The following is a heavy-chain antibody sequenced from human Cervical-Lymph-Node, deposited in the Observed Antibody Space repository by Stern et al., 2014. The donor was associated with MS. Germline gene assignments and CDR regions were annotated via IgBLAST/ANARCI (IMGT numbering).Heavy chain of an antibody. Sequence: QVQLQESGPGLVKPSETLSLTCSVSGGSISRSTYYWGWIRQPPGKGLEWIGSIYYSGTTYYNPSLKSRVTIDTSTNQFTLRLTIVTAADTAVYYCARHDGWLPHYWSQGTLVTVSS. CDR1: GGSISRSTYY. CDR3: ARHDGWLPHY. CDR2: IYYSGTT. D-gene: IGHD5-12*01. J-gene: IGHJ4*02. V-gene: IGHV4-39*01.